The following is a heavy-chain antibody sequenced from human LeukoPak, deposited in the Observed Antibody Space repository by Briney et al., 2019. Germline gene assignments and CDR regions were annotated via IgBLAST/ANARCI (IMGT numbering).Heavy chain of an antibody. CDR2: IIPIFGTA. CDR1: GYTFTTFA. Sequence: ASVKVSCKASGYTFTTFAISWVRQAPGQGLEWMGGIIPIFGTANYAQKFQGRVTITADESTSTAYMELSSLRSEDTAVYYCAINSRAVRGLEYYMDVWGKGTTGTISS. J-gene: IGHJ6*03. CDR3: AINSRAVRGLEYYMDV. V-gene: IGHV1-69*13. D-gene: IGHD3-10*01.